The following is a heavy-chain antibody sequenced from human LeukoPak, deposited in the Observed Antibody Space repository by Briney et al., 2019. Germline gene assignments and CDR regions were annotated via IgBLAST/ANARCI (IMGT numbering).Heavy chain of an antibody. V-gene: IGHV3-20*04. CDR2: INWNGGST. CDR3: ARVRMIVVAMGAFDI. J-gene: IGHJ3*02. D-gene: IGHD3-22*01. CDR1: GFTFDAYG. Sequence: GGSLRLSCAASGFTFDAYGMSWVRQAPGKGLEWISGINWNGGSTGYADSVKGRFTISRDNAKNSLYLQMNSLRAEDTALYYCARVRMIVVAMGAFDIWGQGTMVTVSS.